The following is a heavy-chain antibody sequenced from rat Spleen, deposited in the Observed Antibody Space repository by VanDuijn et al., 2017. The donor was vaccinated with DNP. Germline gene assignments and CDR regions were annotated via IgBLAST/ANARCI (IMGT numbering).Heavy chain of an antibody. J-gene: IGHJ2*01. CDR2: ITSSGGSI. CDR1: GFTFSNYW. V-gene: IGHV5-31*01. D-gene: IGHD1-2*01. CDR3: AAGYSSSWFAY. Sequence: EVQLVESGGGLVQPGRSLKLSCVASGFTFSNYWMTWIRQVPGRGLEWVASITSSGGSIYYPDSVKGRFTISRDDAKNTLYLQMNSLRAEDTATYYCAAGYSSSWFAYWGQGVMVTVSS.